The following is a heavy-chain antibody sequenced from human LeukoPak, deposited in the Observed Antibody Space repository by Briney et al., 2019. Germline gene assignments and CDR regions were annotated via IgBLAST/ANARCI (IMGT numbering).Heavy chain of an antibody. CDR1: GFTFSNYA. Sequence: PGGSLRLSCVGAGFTFSNYAMTWVRQAPGKGLGWVSGISGSGDRTYYADSVKGRFTISRDNSKNTLYLQMNSLTDDDSAVYYCAKDRIPVDGRQDIWDYWGQGTLVTVSS. CDR3: AKDRIPVDGRQDIWDY. J-gene: IGHJ4*02. V-gene: IGHV3-23*01. CDR2: ISGSGDRT. D-gene: IGHD6-19*01.